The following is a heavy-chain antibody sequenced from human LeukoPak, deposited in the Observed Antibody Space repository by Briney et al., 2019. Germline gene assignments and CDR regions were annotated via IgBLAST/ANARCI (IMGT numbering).Heavy chain of an antibody. CDR3: ARGAVVVPAAKREDYYYYYGMDV. CDR1: GYTFTSYG. CDR2: IIPIFGTA. V-gene: IGHV1-69*06. J-gene: IGHJ6*04. Sequence: ASVKVSCKASGYTFTSYGISWVRQAPGQGLEWMGGIIPIFGTANYAQKFQGRVTITADKSTSTAYMELSSLRSEDTAVYYCARGAVVVPAAKREDYYYYYGMDVWGKGTTVTVSS. D-gene: IGHD2-2*01.